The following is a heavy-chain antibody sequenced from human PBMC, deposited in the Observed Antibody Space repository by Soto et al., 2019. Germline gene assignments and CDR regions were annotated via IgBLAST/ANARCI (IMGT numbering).Heavy chain of an antibody. J-gene: IGHJ4*02. Sequence: QVQLQESGPGLVKPSETLSLTCTVSGGSISSYYWSWIRQPPGKGLEWIGYIYYSGSTNYNPSLMSRVTISVDTSTNPFTLKLSSVTAADTAVYYCARRYGGTFDYWGQGTLVTVSS. V-gene: IGHV4-59*08. D-gene: IGHD2-15*01. CDR3: ARRYGGTFDY. CDR2: IYYSGST. CDR1: GGSISSYY.